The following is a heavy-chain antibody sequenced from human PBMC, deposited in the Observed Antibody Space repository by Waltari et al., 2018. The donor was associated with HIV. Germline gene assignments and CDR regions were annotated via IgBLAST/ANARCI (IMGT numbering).Heavy chain of an antibody. CDR3: ARDTLGTLDY. V-gene: IGHV3-13*01. J-gene: IGHJ4*02. CDR2: VGTAGDT. Sequence: EVQLVESGGGLVQPGGSLRLSCAASGFIFTTYDMHWVRQRTGKGLEWVSAVGTAGDTYYSDSVKGRLTISREDAKNSLFLQMNSLRAEDTALYYCARDTLGTLDYWGQGILITVSS. CDR1: GFIFTTYD.